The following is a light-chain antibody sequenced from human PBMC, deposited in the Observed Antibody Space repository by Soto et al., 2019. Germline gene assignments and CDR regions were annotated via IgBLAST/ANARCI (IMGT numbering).Light chain of an antibody. CDR3: QQRRHWPWT. CDR1: QSVSSSY. CDR2: GAS. Sequence: EIVLTQSPGTLSLSPGERATLSCRASQSVSSSYLAWYQQKPGQAPRLLIYGASSRATGIPDRFSGSGSGTDFTLTISRLEPEDFAVYYCQQRRHWPWTFGQGTKVEVK. J-gene: IGKJ1*01. V-gene: IGKV3D-20*02.